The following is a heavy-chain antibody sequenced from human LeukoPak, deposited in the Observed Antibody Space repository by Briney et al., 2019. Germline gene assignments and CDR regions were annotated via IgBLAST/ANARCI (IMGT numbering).Heavy chain of an antibody. V-gene: IGHV3-48*03. Sequence: GGSLRLSCAASGFTFSSYEMNWVRQAPGKGLEWVSYISSSGSTIYYADSVKGRFTISRDNAKNSLYLQMNSLRAEDTAVYYCAREGVSMIVDTGKDYWGQGTLVTVSS. CDR2: ISSSGSTI. J-gene: IGHJ4*02. CDR3: AREGVSMIVDTGKDY. D-gene: IGHD3-22*01. CDR1: GFTFSSYE.